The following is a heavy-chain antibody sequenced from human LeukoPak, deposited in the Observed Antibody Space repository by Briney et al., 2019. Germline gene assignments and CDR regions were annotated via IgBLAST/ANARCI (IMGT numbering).Heavy chain of an antibody. CDR3: ARKGGHFDY. CDR1: GGSISYYY. Sequence: PSETLSLTCTVSGGSISYYYWSWIRQSPGKGLEWIGYIYYNGSTNYNPSLKSRVTISVDMSKNQYSLKVTSVTAADTAIYYCARKGGHFDYWGQGTLVTVSS. V-gene: IGHV4-59*01. CDR2: IYYNGST. D-gene: IGHD2-15*01. J-gene: IGHJ4*02.